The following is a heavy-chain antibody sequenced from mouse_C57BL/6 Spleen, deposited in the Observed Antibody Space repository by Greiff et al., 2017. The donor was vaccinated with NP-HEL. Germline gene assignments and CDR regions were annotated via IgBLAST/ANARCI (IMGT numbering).Heavy chain of an antibody. V-gene: IGHV1-7*01. D-gene: IGHD1-1*01. Sequence: QVHVKQSGAELAKPGASVKLSCKASGYTFTSYWMHWVKQRPGQGLEWIGYINPSSGYTKYNQKFKDKATLTADKSSSTAYMQLSSLTYEDSAVYYCARPTTVVEDWFAYWGQGTLVTVSA. CDR2: INPSSGYT. CDR1: GYTFTSYW. J-gene: IGHJ3*01. CDR3: ARPTTVVEDWFAY.